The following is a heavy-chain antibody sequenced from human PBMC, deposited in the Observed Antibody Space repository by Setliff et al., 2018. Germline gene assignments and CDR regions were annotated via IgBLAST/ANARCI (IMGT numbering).Heavy chain of an antibody. V-gene: IGHV4-59*01. J-gene: IGHJ6*02. CDR1: GGSISPYF. Sequence: SETLSLTCTVSGGSISPYFWSWIRQPPGKGLEWIGYIYHNGNTNFDPSLRSRVNMSVDTSKNQFALNLKSVTAADTAVYYCARDRTAYSYGLDVWGQGTTVTVSS. D-gene: IGHD5-18*01. CDR3: ARDRTAYSYGLDV. CDR2: IYHNGNT.